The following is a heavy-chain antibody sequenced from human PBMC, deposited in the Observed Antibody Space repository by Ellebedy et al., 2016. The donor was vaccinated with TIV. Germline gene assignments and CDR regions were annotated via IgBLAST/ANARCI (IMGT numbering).Heavy chain of an antibody. D-gene: IGHD1-1*01. CDR3: TRGGTSYSDY. V-gene: IGHV4-39*07. CDR1: GGSISSSSYY. J-gene: IGHJ4*02. Sequence: SETLSLTCTVSGGSISSSSYYWGWIRQPPGKGLEWIGSIYYSGSTYYNPSLKSRVTISVDRSKNQFSLKLTSVTAADTAVYYCTRGGTSYSDYWGQGTLVTVSS. CDR2: IYYSGST.